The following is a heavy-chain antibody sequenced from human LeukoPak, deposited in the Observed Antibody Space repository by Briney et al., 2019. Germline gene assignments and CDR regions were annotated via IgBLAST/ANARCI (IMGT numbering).Heavy chain of an antibody. CDR2: ISNSGSRT. CDR3: ANTMVRGSYNMDV. V-gene: IGHV3-23*01. CDR1: GFTFTGYA. D-gene: IGHD3-10*01. Sequence: GGSLRLSSATSGFTFTGYAMTWVLQAPGKGLEWVSGISNSGSRTYYADSVTGRFPLSIANSKSTSDVQLSSLRAEDAAVYYCANTMVRGSYNMDVWGQGTTVTVAS. J-gene: IGHJ6*02.